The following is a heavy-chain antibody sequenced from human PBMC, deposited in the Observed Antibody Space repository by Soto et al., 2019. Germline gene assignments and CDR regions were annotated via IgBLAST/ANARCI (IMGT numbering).Heavy chain of an antibody. CDR2: INPVTGVT. D-gene: IGHD4-17*01. CDR3: TRKVRDYNFDY. V-gene: IGHV1-2*02. Sequence: GASVKVTCKTSGYTFSDYYLHWLRQAPGEGLAWMGWINPVTGVTKYTEKFQGRVTMTRDTSISTAYMELSGLRSDDTAVFYCTRKVRDYNFDYWGQGTLVTVSS. J-gene: IGHJ4*02. CDR1: GYTFSDYY.